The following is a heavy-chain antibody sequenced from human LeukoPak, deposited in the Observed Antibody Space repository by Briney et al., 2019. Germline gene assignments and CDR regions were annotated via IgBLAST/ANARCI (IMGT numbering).Heavy chain of an antibody. D-gene: IGHD4-17*01. CDR2: IYHSGAT. Sequence: PSETLSLTCSVSDVSITNAYYWGWIRQPPGRGLEYLGNIYHSGATYYNPSLKSRVTISVDTSRNHFSLKLSSVTAADTAVYYCAGDYGDYDNWFDPWGQGTLVTVSS. V-gene: IGHV4-38-2*02. CDR3: AGDYGDYDNWFDP. J-gene: IGHJ5*02. CDR1: DVSITNAYY.